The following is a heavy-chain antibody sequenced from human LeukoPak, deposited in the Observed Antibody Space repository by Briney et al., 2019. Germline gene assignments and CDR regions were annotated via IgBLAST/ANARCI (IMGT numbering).Heavy chain of an antibody. CDR2: VFYKGST. CDR3: ARGNNYYFYYMDV. J-gene: IGHJ6*03. Sequence: SDTLSLTCSVSGRPISSYYWIWIRQSPGKGLDGIGYVFYKGSTNYNPSLKSRVSISVDTAKNQFSLRLSSVTAADTAVYYCARGNNYYFYYMDVWGKGATVTVSS. CDR1: GRPISSYY. V-gene: IGHV4-59*07.